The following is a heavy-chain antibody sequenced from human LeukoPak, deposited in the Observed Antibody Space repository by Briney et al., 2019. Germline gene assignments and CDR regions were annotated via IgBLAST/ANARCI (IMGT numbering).Heavy chain of an antibody. V-gene: IGHV3-30*02. J-gene: IGHJ3*02. CDR3: AKDEMDIVVVPAALHDAFDI. Sequence: GGSLRLSCAASGFTFSSYGMHWVRQAPGKGLEWVAFIRYDGSNKYYADSVKGRFTISRDNSKNTLYLQMNSLRAEDTAEYYCAKDEMDIVVVPAALHDAFDIWGQGTMVTVSS. CDR1: GFTFSSYG. CDR2: IRYDGSNK. D-gene: IGHD2-2*03.